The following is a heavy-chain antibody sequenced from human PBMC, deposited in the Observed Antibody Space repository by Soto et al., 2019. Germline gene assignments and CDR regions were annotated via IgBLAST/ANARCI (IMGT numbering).Heavy chain of an antibody. CDR3: VRDGWYSIQAPY. V-gene: IGHV3-33*01. J-gene: IGHJ4*02. CDR2: IWYDGSNK. CDR1: GFTFSSHG. Sequence: QVHLVESGGGVVQPGRSLRLSCAASGFTFSSHGMQWVRQAPGKGLEWVAVIWYDGSNKYYADSVKGRFTISRDDSKNMVYLQMNSLRAEDTAVYYCVRDGWYSIQAPYWGQGTLVTVSS. D-gene: IGHD6-19*01.